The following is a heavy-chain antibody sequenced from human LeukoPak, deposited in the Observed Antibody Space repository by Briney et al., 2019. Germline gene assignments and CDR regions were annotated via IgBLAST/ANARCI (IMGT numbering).Heavy chain of an antibody. CDR2: IYASGYT. J-gene: IGHJ4*02. V-gene: IGHV4-4*07. CDR1: GDSISSYY. D-gene: IGHD3-10*01. CDR3: ARNHIVTGTYFDA. Sequence: AETLSLTCTVSGDSISSYYWNWIRQPAGKGLEWIGRIYASGYTEYNPSLQTRVTMSVDTSKNEFSLKVDTVTAADTAVYFCARNHIVTGTYFDAWGQGILVSVSS.